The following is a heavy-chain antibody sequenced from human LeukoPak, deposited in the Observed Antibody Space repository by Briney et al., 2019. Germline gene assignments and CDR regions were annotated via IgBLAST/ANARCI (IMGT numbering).Heavy chain of an antibody. CDR3: ARDWAPEGLWFGELLSKSYYYYGMDV. J-gene: IGHJ6*04. CDR2: ISAYNGNT. Sequence: ASVKVSCKASGYTFTGYGISWVGQAPGQGLEWMGWISAYNGNTNYAQKLQGRVTMTTDTSTSTAYMELRSLRSDDTAVYYCARDWAPEGLWFGELLSKSYYYYGMDVWGKGTTVTVSS. D-gene: IGHD3-10*01. CDR1: GYTFTGYG. V-gene: IGHV1-18*04.